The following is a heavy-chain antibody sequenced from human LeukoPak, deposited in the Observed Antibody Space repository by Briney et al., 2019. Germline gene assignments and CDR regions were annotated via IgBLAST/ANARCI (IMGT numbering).Heavy chain of an antibody. J-gene: IGHJ3*02. CDR2: INLSCGGT. CDR3: VTSTGYFNTWGAFDI. V-gene: IGHV1-2*02. D-gene: IGHD2-15*01. Sequence: ASVKVSCKASGFTFTAFYMHWVRQAPGQGLEWMAWINLSCGGTNYAQKFRGRVTMTRDSSISTAYMELTSLRSDDTAIYYCVTSTGYFNTWGAFDIWGQGTMVTVSS. CDR1: GFTFTAFY.